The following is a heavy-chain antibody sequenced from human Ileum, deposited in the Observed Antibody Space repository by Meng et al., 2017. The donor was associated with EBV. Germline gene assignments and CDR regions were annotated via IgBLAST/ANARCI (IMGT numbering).Heavy chain of an antibody. D-gene: IGHD2-2*01. CDR3: ASGRKYCSSTSCYGQFDY. Sequence: QVQLQQWGAGLLMPSXILSLTCAXYGGSFSGSYWCCVRQPPGTGLEWIGEINHSGGTNYKPSLKSRVTISVDTSKNQFSLKLSSVTAADTAVYYCASGRKYCSSTSCYGQFDYWGQGTLVTVSS. CDR2: INHSGGT. J-gene: IGHJ4*02. V-gene: IGHV4-34*01. CDR1: GGSFSGSY.